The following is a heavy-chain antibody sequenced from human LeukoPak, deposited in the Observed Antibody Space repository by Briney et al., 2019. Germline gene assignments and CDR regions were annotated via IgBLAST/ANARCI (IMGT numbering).Heavy chain of an antibody. J-gene: IGHJ4*02. Sequence: GGSLSLSCAASEFTFSSYWMSWVRQAPGKGLEWVANIKQDGSEKYYVDSVKGRFTISRDNAKNSLYLQMNSLRAEDTAVYYCAKTHWAYFDYWGQGTLVTVSS. V-gene: IGHV3-7*03. CDR3: AKTHWAYFDY. CDR1: EFTFSSYW. CDR2: IKQDGSEK. D-gene: IGHD3-16*01.